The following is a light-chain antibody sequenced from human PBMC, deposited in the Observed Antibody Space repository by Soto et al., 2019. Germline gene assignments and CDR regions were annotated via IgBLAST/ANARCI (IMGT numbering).Light chain of an antibody. V-gene: IGLV1-47*01. CDR2: GNK. Sequence: QSALIQPPSASGTPGQRVTISCSGSTANIEANYVYWYQQFPGTAPKLLIYGNKERPSGVPDRFSGSKSGTSASLAVSGLRSEDEADYFCTSWDDSLSAGVFGGGTKLTVL. CDR3: TSWDDSLSAGV. J-gene: IGLJ3*02. CDR1: TANIEANY.